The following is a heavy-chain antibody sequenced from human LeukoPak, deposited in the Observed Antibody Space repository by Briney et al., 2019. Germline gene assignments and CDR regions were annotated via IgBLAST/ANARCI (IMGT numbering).Heavy chain of an antibody. CDR1: GYSFINYY. D-gene: IGHD3-10*01. Sequence: GASVKVSCKTSGYSFINYYMHWVRQAPGQGPGWMGRINPRSGDTNYAQKFQGRVTMTRDTSISTAYMELNRLRSDDTAVYFCVPSASASYFDYWGQGTLVTVSS. V-gene: IGHV1-2*02. CDR3: VPSASASYFDY. CDR2: INPRSGDT. J-gene: IGHJ4*02.